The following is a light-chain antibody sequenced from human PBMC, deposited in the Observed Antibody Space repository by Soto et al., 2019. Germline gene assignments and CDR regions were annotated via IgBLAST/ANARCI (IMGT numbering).Light chain of an antibody. Sequence: EIVLTQSPGTLSLSPGERATLSCRASQSVRGSYLAWYRQRPGQAPRLLIYGATSRATGIPDRFSGSGSGTDFTLNIRRLEPEDFAVYYCQQDDSSPLYTFGQGTKLEIK. J-gene: IGKJ2*01. CDR1: QSVRGSY. V-gene: IGKV3-20*01. CDR2: GAT. CDR3: QQDDSSPLYT.